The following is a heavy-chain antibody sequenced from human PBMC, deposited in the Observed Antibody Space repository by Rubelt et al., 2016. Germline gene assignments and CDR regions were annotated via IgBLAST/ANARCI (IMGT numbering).Heavy chain of an antibody. D-gene: IGHD5-18*01. CDR2: IYYSGTT. CDR3: ARGLQAVTG. Sequence: QLQLQESGPGLVKPSETLSLTCSVSGDSISSRSYYWGWIRQPPGKGLEWIGSIYYSGTTYYNPSLKSRVTISVDTSKNQFPWKLNSVTAADTAVYYCARGLQAVTGWGQGALVTVSS. V-gene: IGHV4-39*01. J-gene: IGHJ4*02. CDR1: GDSISSRSYY.